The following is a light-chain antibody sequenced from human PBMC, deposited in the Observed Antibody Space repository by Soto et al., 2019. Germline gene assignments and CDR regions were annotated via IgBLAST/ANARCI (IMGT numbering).Light chain of an antibody. V-gene: IGKV3-20*01. J-gene: IGKJ4*01. CDR3: HQYGSSPT. Sequence: EIVLTQSPGTLSLSPGERATLSCRDSQSVSNNYLAWYQQKPGQAPRLLIYGASSRATGIPDRFSGSGSGTDFTLTVSRLEPEDFAVYYCHQYGSSPTFGGGTKVEI. CDR1: QSVSNNY. CDR2: GAS.